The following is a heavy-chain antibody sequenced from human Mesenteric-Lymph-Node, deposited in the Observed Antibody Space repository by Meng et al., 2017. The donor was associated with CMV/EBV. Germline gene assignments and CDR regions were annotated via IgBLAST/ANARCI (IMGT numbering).Heavy chain of an antibody. D-gene: IGHD3-10*01. CDR3: ARDRDYYASGLDY. CDR2: INMDGSIT. V-gene: IGHV3-74*01. Sequence: AASGFTLSTYWMHWVRQAPGKGLVWVSCINMDGSITRYADSVKGRFTFSRDNAKNTLYLQMDSLRADDTAVYYCARDRDYYASGLDYWGQGILVTVSS. J-gene: IGHJ4*02. CDR1: GFTLSTYW.